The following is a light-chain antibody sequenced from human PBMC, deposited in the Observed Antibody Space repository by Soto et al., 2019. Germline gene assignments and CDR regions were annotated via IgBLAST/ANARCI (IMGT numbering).Light chain of an antibody. Sequence: QSVLTQPASVSGYPGQSIAISCTGTSSDVGSFDYVSWYQHYPGKAPRLMIYDVSNRASGVSSRFSGSKSGNTASLTISGLHAEDEADYYCCSYTSSSTLVFGGGTKLTVL. CDR2: DVS. V-gene: IGLV2-14*03. CDR3: CSYTSSSTLV. CDR1: SSDVGSFDY. J-gene: IGLJ3*02.